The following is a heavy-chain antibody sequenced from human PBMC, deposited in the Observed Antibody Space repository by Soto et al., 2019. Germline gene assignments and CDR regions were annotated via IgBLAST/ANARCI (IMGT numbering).Heavy chain of an antibody. J-gene: IGHJ4*02. Sequence: HPGGSLRLSCAASGFPFSSYPMSWVRQAPGKGLEWVSAIGGTGISTYYADSVRGRFTISRENSKNTLYLQMTSLRVEDTAVYYCAKAEYDILTGFVYWGQGTLVTVSS. CDR2: IGGTGIST. V-gene: IGHV3-23*01. CDR3: AKAEYDILTGFVY. CDR1: GFPFSSYP. D-gene: IGHD3-9*01.